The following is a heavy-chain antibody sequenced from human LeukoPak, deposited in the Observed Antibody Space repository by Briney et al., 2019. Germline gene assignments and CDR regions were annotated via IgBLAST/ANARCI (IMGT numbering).Heavy chain of an antibody. Sequence: GASVTVSCKASGYTFTSYGISWVRQAPGQGVEGMGWISAYNGNTNYAQKLQGRVTMTTHTSTSTAYMELRSLRSDDTAVYYCARGGIVVVPAATGRSYYYYGMDVGGQGTTVTVSS. CDR2: ISAYNGNT. CDR3: ARGGIVVVPAATGRSYYYYGMDV. CDR1: GYTFTSYG. D-gene: IGHD2-2*01. V-gene: IGHV1-18*01. J-gene: IGHJ6*02.